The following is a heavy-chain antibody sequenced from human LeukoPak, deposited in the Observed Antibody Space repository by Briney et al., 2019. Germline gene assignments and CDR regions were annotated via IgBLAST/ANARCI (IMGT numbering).Heavy chain of an antibody. D-gene: IGHD3-3*01. CDR3: ARSAVVIISPGAFDI. CDR1: GGSFSGYY. Sequence: PSETLSLTCAVYGGSFSGYYWSWIRQPPGKGLEWIGYIYYSGSTNYNPSLKSRVTISVDTSKNQFSLKLSSVTAADTAVYYCARSAVVIISPGAFDIWGQGTMVTVSS. CDR2: IYYSGST. V-gene: IGHV4-59*01. J-gene: IGHJ3*02.